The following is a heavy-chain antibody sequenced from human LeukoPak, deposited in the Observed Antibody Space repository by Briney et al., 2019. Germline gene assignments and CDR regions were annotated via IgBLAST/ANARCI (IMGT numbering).Heavy chain of an antibody. CDR2: ITSSNNYI. D-gene: IGHD2/OR15-2a*01. V-gene: IGHV3-21*01. Sequence: GGSLRLSCAASGFTFRSYTMNWVRQAPGKWLEWVSSITSSNNYIYYGDSVKGRFTISRDDAKNSLFLQMNSLRAEDTATYYCARGEFGDYYYFYMDVWGKGTTVTISS. CDR3: ARGEFGDYYYFYMDV. CDR1: GFTFRSYT. J-gene: IGHJ6*03.